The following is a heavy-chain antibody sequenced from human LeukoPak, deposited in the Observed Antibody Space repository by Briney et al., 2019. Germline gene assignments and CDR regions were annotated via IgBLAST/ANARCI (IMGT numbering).Heavy chain of an antibody. Sequence: SETLSLTCTVSGGSISSSSYYWGWIRQPPGKGLEWIGSIYYSGSTYYNPSLKSRVTISVDTSKNQFSLKLSSVTAADTAVYYCARDYGSGSCYVYWGQGTLVTVSS. CDR1: GGSISSSSYY. D-gene: IGHD3-10*01. CDR2: IYYSGST. J-gene: IGHJ4*02. V-gene: IGHV4-39*02. CDR3: ARDYGSGSCYVY.